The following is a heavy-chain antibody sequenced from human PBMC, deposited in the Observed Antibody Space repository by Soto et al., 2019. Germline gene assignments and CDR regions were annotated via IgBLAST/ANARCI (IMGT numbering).Heavy chain of an antibody. CDR3: AKDGPGDSEWFSDY. Sequence: GGSLRLSCAASGFTFSSYAMSWVRQAPGKGLEWVSAISGSGGSTYYADSVKGRFTISRDNSKNRLDLQMNSLRAEDTAVYYCAKDGPGDSEWFSDYWGQGTLVTVSS. V-gene: IGHV3-23*01. CDR2: ISGSGGST. CDR1: GFTFSSYA. J-gene: IGHJ4*02. D-gene: IGHD3-3*01.